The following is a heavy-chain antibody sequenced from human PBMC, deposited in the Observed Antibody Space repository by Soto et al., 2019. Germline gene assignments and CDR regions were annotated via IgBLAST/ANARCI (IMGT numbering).Heavy chain of an antibody. CDR1: GGSISSSSYY. V-gene: IGHV4-39*01. D-gene: IGHD6-19*01. CDR2: IYYSGST. CDR3: ARGYSSGWYEANNWFDP. J-gene: IGHJ5*02. Sequence: SETLSLTCTVSGGSISSSSYYWGWIRQPPGKGLEWFGSIYYSGSTYYNPSLKSRVTISVDTSKNQFSLKLSSVTAADTAVYYCARGYSSGWYEANNWFDPWGQGTLVTVS.